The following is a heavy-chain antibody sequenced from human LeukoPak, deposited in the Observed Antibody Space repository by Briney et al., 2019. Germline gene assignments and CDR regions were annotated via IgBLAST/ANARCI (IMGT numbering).Heavy chain of an antibody. Sequence: GGSLRLSCAASGFTFSSYAMQWVRQAPGKGLEGGAVISYDGSNKYYADSVNRRLTIYRDKPKNTLYLQMDSLRAEDAAVYYCARDRVAAAGTDYFDYWRQGTLLTDSS. D-gene: IGHD6-13*01. CDR1: GFTFSSYA. J-gene: IGHJ4*02. V-gene: IGHV3-30-3*01. CDR3: ARDRVAAAGTDYFDY. CDR2: ISYDGSNK.